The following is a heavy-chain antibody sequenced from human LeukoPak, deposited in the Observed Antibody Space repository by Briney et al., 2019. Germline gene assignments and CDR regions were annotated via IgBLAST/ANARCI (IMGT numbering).Heavy chain of an antibody. CDR3: ARLLEGVAGTWGY. Sequence: GESLKISCNGSGYTFTTYWIAWVRQMPGKGLEWMGMIYPGDSDTRYSPSFQGQVTISADKSISTAYLQWSSLKASDTAMYYCARLLEGVAGTWGYWGQGTLVTVS. V-gene: IGHV5-51*01. J-gene: IGHJ4*02. CDR2: IYPGDSDT. CDR1: GYTFTTYW. D-gene: IGHD6-19*01.